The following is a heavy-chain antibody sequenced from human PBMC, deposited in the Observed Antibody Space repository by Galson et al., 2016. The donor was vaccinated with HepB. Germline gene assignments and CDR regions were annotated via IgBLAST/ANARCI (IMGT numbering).Heavy chain of an antibody. D-gene: IGHD2-2*01. Sequence: SLRLSCAASRFTFSDYYMSWIRQAPGKGLEFVSYISSSGDTIYYADSVKGRFTISRDNTKNSLYLQMNSLRAEDTAVYYCAREAIRGSPRDDFDYWGQGTLVTVSS. CDR2: ISSSGDTI. J-gene: IGHJ4*02. CDR3: AREAIRGSPRDDFDY. V-gene: IGHV3-11*04. CDR1: RFTFSDYY.